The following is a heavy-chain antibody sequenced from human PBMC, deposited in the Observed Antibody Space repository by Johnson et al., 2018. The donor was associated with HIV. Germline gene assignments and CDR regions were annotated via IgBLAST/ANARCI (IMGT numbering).Heavy chain of an antibody. V-gene: IGHV3-30-3*01. D-gene: IGHD3-22*01. CDR3: AREYYDSSGYYYGGVSAFDI. CDR2: ISYDGSNK. Sequence: QVQLVESGGGVVQPGRSLRLSCAASGFTFSSYAMHWVRQAPGKGLEWVAVISYDGSNKYYAASVKGRFTIYRDNSKNTLYLQMNSLRAEDTAVYYCAREYYDSSGYYYGGVSAFDIWGQGTMVTVSS. J-gene: IGHJ3*02. CDR1: GFTFSSYA.